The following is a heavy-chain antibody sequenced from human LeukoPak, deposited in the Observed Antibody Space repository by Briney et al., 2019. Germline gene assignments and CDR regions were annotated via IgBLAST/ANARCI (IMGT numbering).Heavy chain of an antibody. CDR2: MNPKTGDT. Sequence: GASVKVSCKASGYTFSYYDINWVRQATGQGLEWMGWMNPKTGDTGYAQNFQGRATMTRDTSISTAYMELSSLRSEDTAVYYCARSRGYSESYHDYWGQGTLVTVSS. CDR3: ARSRGYSESYHDY. J-gene: IGHJ4*02. CDR1: GYTFSYYD. D-gene: IGHD6-13*01. V-gene: IGHV1-8*01.